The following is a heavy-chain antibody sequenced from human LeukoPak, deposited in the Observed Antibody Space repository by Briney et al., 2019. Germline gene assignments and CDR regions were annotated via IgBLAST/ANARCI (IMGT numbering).Heavy chain of an antibody. CDR2: ISYRGRT. J-gene: IGHJ4*02. V-gene: IGHV4-31*02. D-gene: IGHD2-15*01. CDR3: ARISQSSGGFYY. CDR1: GGSISNSGGFY. Sequence: PSQTLSLTCTVSGGSISNSGGFYWSWIRQHPGDGLEWIGFISYRGRTYYNPSLKSRVSMSVDTSRSQFSLWLTSVTDEDTAVYYCARISQSSGGFYYWGQGTLVTVSS.